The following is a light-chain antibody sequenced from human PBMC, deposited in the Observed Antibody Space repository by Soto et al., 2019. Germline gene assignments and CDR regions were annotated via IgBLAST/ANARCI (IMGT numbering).Light chain of an antibody. CDR1: QDIRSD. CDR3: LQDYTYPRT. J-gene: IGKJ1*01. V-gene: IGKV1-6*01. CDR2: AAS. Sequence: AIQMTQSPSSLSASVGDRVTITCRASQDIRSDLAWYQKKSGKAPKLLIYAASTLQSGVPSRFSGSGSGSDFALTISSLQPEDFATYYCLQDYTYPRTFGQGTSVDI.